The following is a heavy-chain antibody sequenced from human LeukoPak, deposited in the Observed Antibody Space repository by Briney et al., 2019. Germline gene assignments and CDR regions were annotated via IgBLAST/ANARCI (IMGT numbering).Heavy chain of an antibody. J-gene: IGHJ6*03. CDR2: INALGTAT. CDR1: GFSFSSNN. V-gene: IGHV3-48*01. Sequence: PGGSLRLSCAASGFSFSSNNMNWVRQAPGKGLVWVSGINALGTATYYADPVKGRFTISRDNGKNSLYLQMNSLRAEDTAVYYCAKDRCSNGVGCYYYYMDVWGKGTTVTISS. CDR3: AKDRCSNGVGCYYYYMDV. D-gene: IGHD2-8*01.